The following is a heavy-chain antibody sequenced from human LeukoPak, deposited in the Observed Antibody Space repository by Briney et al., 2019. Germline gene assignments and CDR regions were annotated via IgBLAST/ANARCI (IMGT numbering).Heavy chain of an antibody. D-gene: IGHD6-19*01. V-gene: IGHV1-8*02. J-gene: IGHJ4*02. CDR3: ASIFSSGWYSN. Sequence: ASVKVSCKASGYTFTGYYMHWVRQAPGQGLEWMGWMNPNSGNTGYAQKFQGRVTMTRNTSISTAYMELSSLRSEDTAVYYCASIFSSGWYSNWGQGTLVTVSS. CDR1: GYTFTGYY. CDR2: MNPNSGNT.